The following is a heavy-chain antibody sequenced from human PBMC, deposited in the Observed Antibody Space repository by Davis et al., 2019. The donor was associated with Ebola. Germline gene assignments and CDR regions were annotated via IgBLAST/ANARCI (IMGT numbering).Heavy chain of an antibody. CDR3: ARDEKASSWSYNWFDP. V-gene: IGHV1-46*01. D-gene: IGHD6-13*01. Sequence: ASVKVSCKASGYTFTSYYMHWVRQAPGQGLEWMGIINPSGGSTSYAQKFQGRVTMTTDTSTSTAYMELRSLRSDDTAVYYCARDEKASSWSYNWFDPWGQGTLVTVSS. CDR2: INPSGGST. J-gene: IGHJ5*02. CDR1: GYTFTSYY.